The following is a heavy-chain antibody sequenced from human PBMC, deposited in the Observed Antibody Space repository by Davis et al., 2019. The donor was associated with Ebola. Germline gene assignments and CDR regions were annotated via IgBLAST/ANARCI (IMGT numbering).Heavy chain of an antibody. Sequence: ASVKVSCKASGYMFNTYDISWVRQAPGQGLEWMGRLSIYNGNTKYAQKFQGRVTMTTDTSTNTAYMELRTLTSDDTAVYYCARDLLVGATSHWGQGTLVTVSS. CDR1: GYMFNTYD. J-gene: IGHJ4*02. V-gene: IGHV1-18*04. D-gene: IGHD1-26*01. CDR3: ARDLLVGATSH. CDR2: LSIYNGNT.